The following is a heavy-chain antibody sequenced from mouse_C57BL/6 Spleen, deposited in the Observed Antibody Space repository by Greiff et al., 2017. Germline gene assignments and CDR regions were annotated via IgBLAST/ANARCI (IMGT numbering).Heavy chain of an antibody. CDR1: GFSLTSYD. Sequence: QVQLQQSGPGLVQPSQSLSITCTVSGFSLTSYDVHWVRQSPGKGLEWLGVIWSGGSTDYNAAVISRLSISKDNTKVQVFFKMNSLQADDSASYYCARNNCYFDYWGQGTTLTVSS. J-gene: IGHJ2*01. D-gene: IGHD4-1*01. CDR2: IWSGGST. V-gene: IGHV2-2*01. CDR3: ARNNCYFDY.